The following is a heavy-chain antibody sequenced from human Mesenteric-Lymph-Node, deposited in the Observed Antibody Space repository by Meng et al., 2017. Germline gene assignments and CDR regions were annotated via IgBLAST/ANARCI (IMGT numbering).Heavy chain of an antibody. CDR2: IIPILGIA. J-gene: IGHJ6*02. V-gene: IGHV1-69*04. D-gene: IGHD6-13*01. Sequence: SVKVSCKASGYTFTSYYMHWVRQAPGQGLEWMGRIIPILGIANYAQKFQGRVTITADKSTSTAYMELSRLRSDDTAVYYCARDIRYSSSWYWVKDYYYGMDVWGQGTTVTVSS. CDR3: ARDIRYSSSWYWVKDYYYGMDV. CDR1: GYTFTSYY.